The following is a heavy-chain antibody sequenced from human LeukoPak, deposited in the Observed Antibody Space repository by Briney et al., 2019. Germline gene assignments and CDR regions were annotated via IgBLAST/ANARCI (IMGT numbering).Heavy chain of an antibody. J-gene: IGHJ4*02. CDR2: IRSTANGYAT. V-gene: IGHV3-73*01. CDR1: EFTFSGSA. CDR3: TGNYYGSGSYADFDY. Sequence: GGSLRLSCAASEFTFSGSAMHWVRQASGKGLEWVGRIRSTANGYATAYAASVKGRFTIPRDDSKNTAYLQMDSLKTEDTAVYYCTGNYYGSGSYADFDYWGQGTLVTVSS. D-gene: IGHD3-10*01.